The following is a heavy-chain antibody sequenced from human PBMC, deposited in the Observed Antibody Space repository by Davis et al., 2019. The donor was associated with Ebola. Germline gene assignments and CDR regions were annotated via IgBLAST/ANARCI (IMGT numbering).Heavy chain of an antibody. V-gene: IGHV3-9*01. CDR2: ISWNSGYI. CDR1: GFTFDDYA. D-gene: IGHD6-13*01. Sequence: SLKISCAASGFTFDDYAMHWVRQAPGKGLEGVPGISWNSGYIGYADSVKGRFTISRDNAKNSLYLQMNSLRAEDTALYYCATGIAAAGPLDYWGQGTLVTVSS. J-gene: IGHJ4*02. CDR3: ATGIAAAGPLDY.